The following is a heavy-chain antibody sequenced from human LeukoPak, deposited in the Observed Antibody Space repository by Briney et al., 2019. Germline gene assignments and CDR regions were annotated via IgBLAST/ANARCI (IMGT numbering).Heavy chain of an antibody. J-gene: IGHJ6*03. CDR2: IYYSGST. CDR3: ARGLKQRLVKDYYYYMDV. Sequence: SETLSLTCTVSDGSMRSSYWSWIRQPPGKGLEWIGYIYYSGSTNYNPSLKSRVTISVDTSKNQFSLKLSSVTAADTAVYYCARGLKQRLVKDYYYYMDVWGKGTTVTVSS. CDR1: DGSMRSSY. V-gene: IGHV4-59*01. D-gene: IGHD6-13*01.